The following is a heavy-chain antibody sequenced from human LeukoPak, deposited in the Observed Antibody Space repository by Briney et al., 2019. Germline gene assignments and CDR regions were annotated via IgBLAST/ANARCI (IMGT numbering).Heavy chain of an antibody. Sequence: PSETLSLTCAVYGRSFSGYHWSWIRQPPGKGLEWIGEINHSGSTNYNPSLKSRVTISVDTSKNQFSLKLSSVTAADTAVYYCARGHASYSYGFRYWGQGTLVTVSS. CDR2: INHSGST. CDR1: GRSFSGYH. V-gene: IGHV4-34*01. CDR3: ARGHASYSYGFRY. D-gene: IGHD5-18*01. J-gene: IGHJ4*02.